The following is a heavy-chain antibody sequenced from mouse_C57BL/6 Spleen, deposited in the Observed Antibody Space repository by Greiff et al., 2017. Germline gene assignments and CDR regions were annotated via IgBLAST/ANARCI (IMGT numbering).Heavy chain of an antibody. CDR1: GYAFSSYW. CDR3: ARKEDGYSYAMDY. CDR2: IYPGDGDT. D-gene: IGHD2-3*01. J-gene: IGHJ4*01. V-gene: IGHV1-80*01. Sequence: QVQLQQSGAELVKPGASVKISCKASGYAFSSYWMNWVKQRPGKGLEWIGQIYPGDGDTNYNGKFKGKATLTADKSSSTAYMQLSSLTSEDSAVYFCARKEDGYSYAMDYWGQGTSVTVSS.